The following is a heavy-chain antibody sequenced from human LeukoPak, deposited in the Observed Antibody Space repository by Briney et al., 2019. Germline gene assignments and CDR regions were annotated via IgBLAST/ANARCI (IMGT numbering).Heavy chain of an antibody. Sequence: SETLSLTCAVYGGSFSGYYWSWIRQPPGKGLEWIGEINHSGSTNYNPSLKSRVTISVDTSKNRFSLKLSSVTAADTAVYYCARGVRYCSGGSCYSRYYGMDVWGQGTTVTVSS. V-gene: IGHV4-34*01. CDR3: ARGVRYCSGGSCYSRYYGMDV. CDR2: INHSGST. CDR1: GGSFSGYY. J-gene: IGHJ6*02. D-gene: IGHD2-15*01.